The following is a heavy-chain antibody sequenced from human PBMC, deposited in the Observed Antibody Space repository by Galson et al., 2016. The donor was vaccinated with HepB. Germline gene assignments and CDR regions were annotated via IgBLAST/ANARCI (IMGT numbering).Heavy chain of an antibody. V-gene: IGHV1-46*01. CDR2: GNPGTGST. J-gene: IGHJ4*02. D-gene: IGHD2-8*02. CDR3: TTENWWRFHD. CDR1: GYTFINYY. Sequence: SVKVSCKASGYTFINYYMHWVRQAPGQGLEWMGIGNPGTGSTSYAQKFQDRVTVTRDTSTSTVYMELNGLKTEDTAVYYCTTENWWRFHDWGQGTLVTVSS.